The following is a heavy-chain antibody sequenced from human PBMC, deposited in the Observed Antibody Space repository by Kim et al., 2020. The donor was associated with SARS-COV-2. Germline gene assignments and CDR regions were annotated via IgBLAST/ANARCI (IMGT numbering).Heavy chain of an antibody. J-gene: IGHJ4*02. D-gene: IGHD3-22*01. CDR1: GGSFSGYY. CDR2: INHGGST. Sequence: SETLSLTCAVYGGSFSGYYWSWIRQPPGKGLEWIGEINHGGSTNYNPSLKSRVTISVDSSKNQFSLKLSSVTAADTAVYYCASHRDYYDSSGYYYAEAFDYWGQGTLVTVSS. V-gene: IGHV4-34*01. CDR3: ASHRDYYDSSGYYYAEAFDY.